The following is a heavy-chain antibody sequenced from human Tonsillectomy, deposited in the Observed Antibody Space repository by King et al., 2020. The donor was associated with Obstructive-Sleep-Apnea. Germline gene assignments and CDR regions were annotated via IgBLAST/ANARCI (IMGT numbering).Heavy chain of an antibody. Sequence: QLQESGPGLVKPSETLSLTCTVSGGSISSYYWSWIRQPPGKGLEWIGYIYYSGSTNYNPSLKSRVTISVDTSKNQFSLKLSSVTAADTAVYYCARRALSISDSSGYYFDYWGQGTLVTVSS. CDR2: IYYSGST. D-gene: IGHD3-22*01. CDR1: GGSISSYY. V-gene: IGHV4-59*08. J-gene: IGHJ4*02. CDR3: ARRALSISDSSGYYFDY.